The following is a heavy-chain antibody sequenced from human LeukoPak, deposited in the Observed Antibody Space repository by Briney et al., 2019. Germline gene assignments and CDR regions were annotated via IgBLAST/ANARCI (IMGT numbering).Heavy chain of an antibody. CDR2: INSDGSTT. CDR3: ARDPRDGYNNI. CDR1: GFTFSSYW. V-gene: IGHV3-74*01. Sequence: GGSLRLSCAASGFTFSSYWMHWVRQAPGEGLVWVSRINSDGSTTTYADSVKGRFTISRDNAKNSLYLQMNSLRAEDTAVYYCARDPRDGYNNIWGQGTLVTVSS. D-gene: IGHD5-24*01. J-gene: IGHJ4*02.